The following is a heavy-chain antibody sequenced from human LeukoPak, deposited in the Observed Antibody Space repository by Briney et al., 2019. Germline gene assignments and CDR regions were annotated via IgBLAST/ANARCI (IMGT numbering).Heavy chain of an antibody. CDR3: ARGGAFYWNPRY. V-gene: IGHV3-53*01. D-gene: IGHD1-1*01. CDR1: GFTVSDYY. Sequence: PWGSLRLSCVASGFTVSDYYMSWVRQAPGKGLEWVSLLYTDDTTIYADSVEGRFTISRDDSKNTIYLHMTTLRGEDTAVYYCARGGAFYWNPRYWGQGTLVTVSS. CDR2: LYTDDTT. J-gene: IGHJ4*02.